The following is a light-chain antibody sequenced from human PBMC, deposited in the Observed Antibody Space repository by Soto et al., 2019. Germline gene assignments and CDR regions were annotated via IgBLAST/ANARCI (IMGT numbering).Light chain of an antibody. CDR3: QQHTNRPPAIT. CDR2: DVS. CDR1: QRVTTY. V-gene: IGKV3-11*01. Sequence: EIVLTQSPATLSLSPGERATLSCRASQRVTTYLAWYQQKPGQAPRLLIYDVSNRATGIPARFSGSGSGTDFTLTISSLEPEDFAVYYCQQHTNRPPAITFGQGTRLEIK. J-gene: IGKJ5*01.